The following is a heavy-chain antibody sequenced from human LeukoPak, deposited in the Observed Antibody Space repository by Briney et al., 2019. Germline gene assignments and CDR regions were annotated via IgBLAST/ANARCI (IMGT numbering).Heavy chain of an antibody. V-gene: IGHV3-21*01. Sequence: GGSLRLSCAASGFTFSSYSMNWVRQAPGKGLEWVSSISSSSSYIYYADSVKGRFTISRDNSKNTLYLQMNSLRAEDTAVYYCARTSYRGVIITTIDYWGQGTLVTVSS. CDR2: ISSSSSYI. D-gene: IGHD3-10*01. J-gene: IGHJ4*02. CDR1: GFTFSSYS. CDR3: ARTSYRGVIITTIDY.